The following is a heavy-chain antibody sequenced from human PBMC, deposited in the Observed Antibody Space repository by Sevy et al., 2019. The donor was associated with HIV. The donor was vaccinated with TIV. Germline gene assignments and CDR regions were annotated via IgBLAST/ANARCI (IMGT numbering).Heavy chain of an antibody. V-gene: IGHV3-49*04. CDR2: IRSKAYGGTT. J-gene: IGHJ4*02. CDR1: GFTFGDYA. D-gene: IGHD2-15*01. CDR3: TRDIDSCSGGSCYPTYDY. Sequence: GGSLRLSCTASGFTFGDYAMSWVRQAPGKGLEWVGFIRSKAYGGTTEYAASVKGRFTISSDDSKSIAYLQMNSLKTEDTAVYYCTRDIDSCSGGSCYPTYDYWGQGTLVTVSS.